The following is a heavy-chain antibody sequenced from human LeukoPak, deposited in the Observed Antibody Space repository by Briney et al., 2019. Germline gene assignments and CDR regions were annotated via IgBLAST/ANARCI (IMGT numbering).Heavy chain of an antibody. J-gene: IGHJ4*02. CDR1: GFTFSSYS. CDR3: ARTGVVAATVDY. D-gene: IGHD2-15*01. V-gene: IGHV3-21*01. CDR2: ISSSSYI. Sequence: GGSLRLSCAASGFTFSSYSMNWVRQAPGKGLEWVSSISSSSYIYYADSVKGRFTISRDNAKNSLYLQMNSLRAEDTAVYYCARTGVVAATVDYWGQGTLVTVSS.